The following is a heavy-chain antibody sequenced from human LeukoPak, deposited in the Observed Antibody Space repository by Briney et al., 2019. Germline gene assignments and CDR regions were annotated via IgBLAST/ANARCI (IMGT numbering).Heavy chain of an antibody. CDR1: GFTFSSYA. J-gene: IGHJ6*02. V-gene: IGHV3-23*01. Sequence: GGSLRLSYAASGFTFSSYAMSWVRQAPGKGLEWVSAISGSGGSTYYADSVKGRFTISRDNSKNTLYLQMNSLRAEDTAVYYCATLLLPYYYYGMDVWGQGTTVTVSS. D-gene: IGHD1-26*01. CDR2: ISGSGGST. CDR3: ATLLLPYYYYGMDV.